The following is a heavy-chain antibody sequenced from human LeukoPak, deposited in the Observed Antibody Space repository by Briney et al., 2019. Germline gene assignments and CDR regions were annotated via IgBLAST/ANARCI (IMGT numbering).Heavy chain of an antibody. J-gene: IGHJ4*02. Sequence: EASVKVSCKVSGYTLTELSMHWVRQAPGKGLEWMGGFDPEDGETIYAQKFQGRVTMTEDTSTDTAYMELSSLRSEDTAVYYCARENSIVVVVAATLLIDYWGQGTLVTVSS. CDR2: FDPEDGET. CDR3: ARENSIVVVVAATLLIDY. D-gene: IGHD2-15*01. CDR1: GYTLTELS. V-gene: IGHV1-24*01.